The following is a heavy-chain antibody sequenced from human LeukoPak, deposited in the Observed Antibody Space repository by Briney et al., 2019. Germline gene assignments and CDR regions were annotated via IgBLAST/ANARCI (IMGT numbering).Heavy chain of an antibody. CDR3: ARLPGIVATIERYFDH. V-gene: IGHV5-51*01. J-gene: IGHJ4*02. CDR1: GYSFTSYW. Sequence: GESLKISCKGSGYSFTSYWIGWVRQMPGKGLEWMGIIYPGDSDTRYSPSFQGQVTISADKSISTAYLQWSSLKASDTAMYYCARLPGIVATIERYFDHWGQGTLVTVSS. CDR2: IYPGDSDT. D-gene: IGHD5-12*01.